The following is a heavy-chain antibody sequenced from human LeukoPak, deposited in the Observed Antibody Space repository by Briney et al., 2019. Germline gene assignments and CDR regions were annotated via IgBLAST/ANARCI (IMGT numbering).Heavy chain of an antibody. J-gene: IGHJ6*04. CDR1: GFTFSSYA. D-gene: IGHD2-2*02. CDR2: ISYDGSNK. CDR3: AKASYIVVVPAAIPDV. Sequence: GGSLRLSCAASGFTFSSYAMHWVRQAPGKGLEWVAVISYDGSNKYYADSVKGRFTISRDNSKNTLYLQMNSLRAEDTAVYYCAKASYIVVVPAAIPDVWGKGTTVTVSS. V-gene: IGHV3-30-3*01.